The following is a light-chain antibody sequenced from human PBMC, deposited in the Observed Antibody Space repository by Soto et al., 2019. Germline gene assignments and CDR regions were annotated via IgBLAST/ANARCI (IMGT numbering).Light chain of an antibody. CDR1: QNVNSN. CDR3: QQYNDCPPMYT. V-gene: IGKV3-15*01. J-gene: IGKJ2*01. Sequence: EIVMTQSPATLSMSPGERATLSCRATQNVNSNLAWYQHRPGQAPRLLIYGASIRPTGIPARFSGSGSGTEFTLTIDSLQSEDFAVYYCQQYNDCPPMYTFAQGTKLEIK. CDR2: GAS.